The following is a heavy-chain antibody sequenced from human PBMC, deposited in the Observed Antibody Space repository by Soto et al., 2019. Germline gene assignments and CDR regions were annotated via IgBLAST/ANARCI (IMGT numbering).Heavy chain of an antibody. V-gene: IGHV4-39*07. CDR1: GASISSSTYY. J-gene: IGHJ5*02. CDR2: IYYSGTT. Sequence: PSETLSLTCTVSGASISSSTYYWGLIRQPPGKGLEWIGSIYYSGTTYYNPSLKSRVTISVDTSKNQFSLKLSSVTAADTAVYDCGRLPWAYYGGPVDPWGQSTRVT. CDR3: GRLPWAYYGGPVDP. D-gene: IGHD1-26*01.